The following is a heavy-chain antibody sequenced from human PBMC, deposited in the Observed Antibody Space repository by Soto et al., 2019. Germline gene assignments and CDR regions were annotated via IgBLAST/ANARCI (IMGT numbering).Heavy chain of an antibody. CDR1: GFSLSSYW. V-gene: IGHV3-7*01. J-gene: IGHJ4*02. CDR3: ARLSTSAGRRDLAC. Sequence: EVQLVESGGGLVQPGGALRLSCAASGFSLSSYWMKWVRQAPGKGLDWVANMNHDGSESDYVGSVKGRFTFTRDNAKNSLYLQMNSLRPEDTAVYYCARLSTSAGRRDLACWGQGTLVTVSS. CDR2: MNHDGSES.